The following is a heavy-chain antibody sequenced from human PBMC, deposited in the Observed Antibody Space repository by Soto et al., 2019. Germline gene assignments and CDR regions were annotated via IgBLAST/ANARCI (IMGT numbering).Heavy chain of an antibody. CDR2: ISGSGGST. D-gene: IGHD3-22*01. J-gene: IGHJ4*02. V-gene: IGHV3-23*01. CDR1: GFTFSSYA. Sequence: HPGGSLRLSCAASGFTFSSYAMSWVRQAPRKGLEWVSAISGSGGSTDYADSVKGRFTISRDNSKNTLYLQMNSLRAEDTAVYYCAKVIGYDTSGYAENWGQGTQVTVSS. CDR3: AKVIGYDTSGYAEN.